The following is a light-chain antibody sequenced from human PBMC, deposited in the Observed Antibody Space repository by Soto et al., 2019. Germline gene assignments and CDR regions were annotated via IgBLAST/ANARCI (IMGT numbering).Light chain of an antibody. V-gene: IGKV1-33*01. CDR1: QDISNY. CDR2: EAS. Sequence: DIQMTQSPSSLSASVGDRVTITCQASQDISNYLNWYQQKPGKAPKLLIYEASNLETGVTSRFSGSGSGTDFTFTISSLQPEDIATYYCQQYDNLPPYTFGQGTKLEIK. J-gene: IGKJ2*01. CDR3: QQYDNLPPYT.